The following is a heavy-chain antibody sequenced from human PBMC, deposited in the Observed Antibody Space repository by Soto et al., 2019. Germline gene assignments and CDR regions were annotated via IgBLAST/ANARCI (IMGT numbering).Heavy chain of an antibody. D-gene: IGHD1-26*01. V-gene: IGHV3-53*01. J-gene: IGHJ5*02. Sequence: DVQLVESGGGLVQPGGSLRLSCAISGFSVSSNYLSWVRQAPGKGLEWVSVHYSGGSTYYADSVQGRFTISRDKSNNTFYLQMRRGRAGDTAVYFCARHRHPRGTVGATSPLDPWGQGPQVTVSS. CDR1: GFSVSSNY. CDR2: HYSGGST. CDR3: ARHRHPRGTVGATSPLDP.